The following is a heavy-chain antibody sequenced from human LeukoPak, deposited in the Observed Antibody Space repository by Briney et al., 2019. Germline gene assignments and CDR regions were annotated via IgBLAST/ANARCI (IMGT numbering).Heavy chain of an antibody. D-gene: IGHD6-13*01. Sequence: GGSLRLSCAASGFTFSLYAMSWVRQAPGKGLEWISIITDSGGSTHYAGSVKGRFSISRDSSKNTLYLQMNSLRAEDTAVYYCAKALSAVDPYDYWGQGTLVTVSS. V-gene: IGHV3-23*01. CDR3: AKALSAVDPYDY. CDR2: ITDSGGST. J-gene: IGHJ4*02. CDR1: GFTFSLYA.